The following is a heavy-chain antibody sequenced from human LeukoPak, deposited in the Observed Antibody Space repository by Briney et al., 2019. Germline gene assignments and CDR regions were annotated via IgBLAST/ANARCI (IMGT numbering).Heavy chain of an antibody. J-gene: IGHJ4*02. V-gene: IGHV3-43D*03. Sequence: PGGSLRLSCAASGFTFDDYAMHWVRQAPGKGLEWVSLISWDGGSTYYADSVKGRFTISRDNAKNSLYLQMNSLRAEDTAVYYCAKSRGSGSNMARGVNFDYWGQGTLVTVSS. D-gene: IGHD3-10*01. CDR1: GFTFDDYA. CDR3: AKSRGSGSNMARGVNFDY. CDR2: ISWDGGST.